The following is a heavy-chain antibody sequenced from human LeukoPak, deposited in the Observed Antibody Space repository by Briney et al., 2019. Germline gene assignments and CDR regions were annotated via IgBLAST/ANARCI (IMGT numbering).Heavy chain of an antibody. V-gene: IGHV3-7*01. Sequence: PGGSLRLSCAASGFTFSSYWMSWVRQAPGKGLEWVANIKQDGSEKYYVDSVKGRFTISRDNAKNSLYLQMNSLRAEDTAVYYCANAVYGDYYGMDVWGKGTTVTVSS. CDR1: GFTFSSYW. J-gene: IGHJ6*04. CDR2: IKQDGSEK. D-gene: IGHD4-17*01. CDR3: ANAVYGDYYGMDV.